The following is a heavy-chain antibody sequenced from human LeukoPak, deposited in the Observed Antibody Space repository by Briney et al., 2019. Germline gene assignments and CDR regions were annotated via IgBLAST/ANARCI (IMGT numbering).Heavy chain of an antibody. Sequence: GGSLRLSCAASGFTFSSYAMSWVRQAPGKGLEWVSAISGSGFGTYYADSVKGRFPISRDNSKNTLYLQMNSLRAEDTAVYYCAKERSGSYGLWDSWGQGTLVTVSS. CDR2: ISGSGFGT. D-gene: IGHD1-26*01. CDR3: AKERSGSYGLWDS. J-gene: IGHJ4*02. V-gene: IGHV3-23*01. CDR1: GFTFSSYA.